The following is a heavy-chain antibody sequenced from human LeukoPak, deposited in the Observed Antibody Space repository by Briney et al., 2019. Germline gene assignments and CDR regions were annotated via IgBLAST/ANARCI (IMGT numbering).Heavy chain of an antibody. CDR1: GFTLSSSW. J-gene: IGHJ4*02. D-gene: IGHD3-22*01. CDR2: ITSDGADT. CDR3: ARERFHYDV. V-gene: IGHV3-74*01. Sequence: GGSLRLSCEASGFTLSSSWMHWVRQSPAKGLVWVARITSDGADTKYADSVKGRFTISRDIAKNTLYLQMNSLRVEDTALYYCARERFHYDVWGQGTLVTVSS.